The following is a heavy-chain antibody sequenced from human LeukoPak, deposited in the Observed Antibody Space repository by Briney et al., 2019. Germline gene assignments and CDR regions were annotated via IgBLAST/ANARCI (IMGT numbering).Heavy chain of an antibody. CDR3: ARDSIGSGSYYYYYYGMDV. CDR2: IYYSGST. D-gene: IGHD3-10*01. CDR1: GGSVSSGSYY. V-gene: IGHV4-61*01. J-gene: IGHJ6*02. Sequence: PSETLSLTCTVSGGSVSSGSYYWSWIRQPPGKGLEWIGYIYYSGSTNYNPSLKSRVTISVDTSKNRFSLKLSSVTAADTAVYYCARDSIGSGSYYYYYYGMDVWGQGTTVTVSS.